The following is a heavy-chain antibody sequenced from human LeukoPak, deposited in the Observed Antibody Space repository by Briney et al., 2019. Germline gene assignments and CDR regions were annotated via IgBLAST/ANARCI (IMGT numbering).Heavy chain of an antibody. Sequence: PGGSLRLSCAASGFTFSSRAMSWVRQAPGKGLEWVANIKQDGSEKYYVDSVKGRFTISRDNAKNSLYLQMNSLRAEDTAVYYCARDLLDYYDSSGYWAGYWGQGTLVTVSS. CDR1: GFTFSSRA. V-gene: IGHV3-7*01. D-gene: IGHD3-22*01. CDR2: IKQDGSEK. J-gene: IGHJ4*02. CDR3: ARDLLDYYDSSGYWAGY.